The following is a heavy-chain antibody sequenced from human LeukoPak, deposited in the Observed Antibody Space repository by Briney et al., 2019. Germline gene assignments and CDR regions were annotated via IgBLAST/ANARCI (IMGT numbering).Heavy chain of an antibody. Sequence: QPGGSLRLSCVASGLTFSNFWMTWVRQAPGEGLEWVASINQDGGEKYYVDSVKGRFIISRDNAKNSLYLQMDSLRAEETAVYHCAKAAAAPGFDFWGQGTLVTVSS. CDR2: INQDGGEK. V-gene: IGHV3-7*03. J-gene: IGHJ4*02. D-gene: IGHD6-13*01. CDR3: AKAAAAPGFDF. CDR1: GLTFSNFW.